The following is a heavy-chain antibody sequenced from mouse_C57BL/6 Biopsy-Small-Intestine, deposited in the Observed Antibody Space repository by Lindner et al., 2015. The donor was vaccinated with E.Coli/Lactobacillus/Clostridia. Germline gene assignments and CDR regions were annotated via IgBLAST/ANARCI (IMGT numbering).Heavy chain of an antibody. CDR1: GYSFTDFN. V-gene: IGHV1-39*01. D-gene: IGHD2-3*01. CDR2: INPNYGTT. Sequence: VQLQESGPELVKPGASVKISCKASGYSFTDFNMNWVKQSNGKSLEWIGVINPNYGTTSYNQKFKGKATLTVDQSSSTACLQLNSLTSEDSAVYYCAREGYYPFAYWGQGTLVTVSA. CDR3: AREGYYPFAY. J-gene: IGHJ3*01.